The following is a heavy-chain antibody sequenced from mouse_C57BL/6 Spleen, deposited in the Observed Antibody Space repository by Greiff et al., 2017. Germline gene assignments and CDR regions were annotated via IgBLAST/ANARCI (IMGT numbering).Heavy chain of an antibody. D-gene: IGHD4-1*01. CDR2: IDPSDSET. CDR3: AKTPNWARGAMDY. CDR1: GYTFTSYW. V-gene: IGHV1-52*01. J-gene: IGHJ4*01. Sequence: QVQLQQPGAELVRPGSSVKLSCKASGYTFTSYWMHWVKQRPIQGLEWIGNIDPSDSETHYNQKFKDKATLTVDKSSSTAYMQLSSLTSEDSAVYYCAKTPNWARGAMDYWGQGTSVTVSS.